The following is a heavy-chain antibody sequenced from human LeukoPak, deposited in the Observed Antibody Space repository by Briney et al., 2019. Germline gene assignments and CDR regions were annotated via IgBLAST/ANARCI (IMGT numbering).Heavy chain of an antibody. CDR3: AGSIAARPLDY. Sequence: PSATLSLTCAVYGGSFSDYYWSWIRQPPGKGLEWIGEINHSGRTNYTPSLKSRVTISVDTSKNQFSLKLSSVTAADTAVYYCAGSIAARPLDYWGQGTLVTVSS. CDR1: GGSFSDYY. J-gene: IGHJ4*02. CDR2: INHSGRT. V-gene: IGHV4-34*01. D-gene: IGHD6-6*01.